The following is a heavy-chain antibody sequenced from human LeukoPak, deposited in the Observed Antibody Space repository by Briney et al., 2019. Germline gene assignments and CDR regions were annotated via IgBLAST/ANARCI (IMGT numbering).Heavy chain of an antibody. J-gene: IGHJ1*01. Sequence: SETLSLTCTVSCGSITSYYWSWIRQPPGKGLEWIGYIYHSGTTNYNPSLKSRVTISVDPSKTQFSLRLSSVTAADTAVYYCAQKAPYSPGYSQHWGQGTLVTVSS. CDR3: AQKAPYSPGYSQH. CDR1: CGSITSYY. CDR2: IYHSGTT. D-gene: IGHD2-15*01. V-gene: IGHV4-59*01.